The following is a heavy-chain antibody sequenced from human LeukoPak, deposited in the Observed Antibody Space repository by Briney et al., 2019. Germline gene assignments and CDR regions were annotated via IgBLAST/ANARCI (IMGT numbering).Heavy chain of an antibody. J-gene: IGHJ4*02. CDR2: ISGGGRTT. CDR3: AKTVIDTTHFDF. Sequence: EGSLRLSCAASGFTFSSYAMSWVRQAPGKGLEWVSAISGGGRTTYYGDSVKGRFTVSRDNSKNTLYLQMNSLRAEDTAVYYCAKTVIDTTHFDFWGQGTLVTVS. V-gene: IGHV3-23*01. D-gene: IGHD1-1*01. CDR1: GFTFSSYA.